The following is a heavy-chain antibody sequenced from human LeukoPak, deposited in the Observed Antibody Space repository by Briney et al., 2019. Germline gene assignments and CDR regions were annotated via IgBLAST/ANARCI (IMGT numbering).Heavy chain of an antibody. V-gene: IGHV3-23*01. D-gene: IGHD3-9*01. CDR2: ISGSGGST. Sequence: GGSLRLSCAASGFTFSSYAMSWVRQAPGKGLEWVSAISGSGGSTYYADSVKGRFTISRDNSKNTLYLQMNSLRAEDTAVYYCAKSIAGYDILTGSLSLVDYWGQGTLVTVSS. CDR3: AKSIAGYDILTGSLSLVDY. CDR1: GFTFSSYA. J-gene: IGHJ4*02.